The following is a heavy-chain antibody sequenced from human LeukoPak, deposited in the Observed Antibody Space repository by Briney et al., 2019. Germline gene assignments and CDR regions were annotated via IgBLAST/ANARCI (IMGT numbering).Heavy chain of an antibody. CDR3: ARGPLNDSYYYMDV. CDR2: IYYSGYT. V-gene: IGHV4-30-4*08. CDR1: GASIRSGDYY. J-gene: IGHJ6*03. Sequence: PSETLSLTCTVSGASIRSGDYYWTWIRQPPGQGLEWIGYIYYSGYTYYNPSLDSRVAISIDTSNNQFSLKLSSVTAADTAVYYCARGPLNDSYYYMDVWGTGTTVTVSS.